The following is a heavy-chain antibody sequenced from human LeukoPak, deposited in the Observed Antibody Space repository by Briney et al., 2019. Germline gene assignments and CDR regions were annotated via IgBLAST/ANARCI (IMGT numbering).Heavy chain of an antibody. V-gene: IGHV1-8*01. CDR3: ARNGQQVRYFQH. J-gene: IGHJ1*01. D-gene: IGHD6-13*01. Sequence: GASVKVSCKASGYTFTNYDINWVRQATGQGLEWMGWMNPNSGNTNYAQKFRGRVTMTRNTSISTAYMELSSLRSEDTAVYYCARNGQQVRYFQHWGQGTLVTVSS. CDR1: GYTFTNYD. CDR2: MNPNSGNT.